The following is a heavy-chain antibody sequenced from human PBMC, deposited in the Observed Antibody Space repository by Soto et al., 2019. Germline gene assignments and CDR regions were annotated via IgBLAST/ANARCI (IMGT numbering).Heavy chain of an antibody. CDR3: ARERGSGWMKFDY. J-gene: IGHJ4*02. CDR2: ISSSSSTI. V-gene: IGHV3-48*01. D-gene: IGHD6-19*01. Sequence: EVQLVESGGGLVQPGGSLRLSCAASGFTFSSYSMNWVRQAPGKGLEWVSYISSSSSTIYYAASVKGRFTISRDNAKNTLYLQMNSVRAEDTAVYYCARERGSGWMKFDYWGQGTLVTVSS. CDR1: GFTFSSYS.